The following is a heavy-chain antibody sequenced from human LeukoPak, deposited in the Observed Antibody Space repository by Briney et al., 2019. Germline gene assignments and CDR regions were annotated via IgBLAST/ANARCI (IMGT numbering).Heavy chain of an antibody. J-gene: IGHJ4*02. CDR1: GYTFTSFG. D-gene: IGHD1-26*01. V-gene: IGHV1-18*01. Sequence: ASVKVSCKASGYTFTSFGISWVRQAPGQGLEWMGWISAYNGNRNYAQKFQGSVTMTTDTSTSTAYMELRSLRSDDTAVYYSTRALGGSPTGIFFDYWGQGTLVTVSS. CDR2: ISAYNGNR. CDR3: TRALGGSPTGIFFDY.